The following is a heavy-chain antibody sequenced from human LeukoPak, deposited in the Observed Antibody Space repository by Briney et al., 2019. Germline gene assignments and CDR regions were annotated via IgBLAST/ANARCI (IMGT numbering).Heavy chain of an antibody. D-gene: IGHD3-16*01. CDR3: ARYRGGRSYFDL. Sequence: PSETLSLTCTDPRGSISSYYWSWIRQPPGKGLEWIGYIYYSGSTNYNPSLKSRVTISVDTSTNQFSLKLSSVAASDTAVYYCARYRGGRSYFDLWGRGTLVTVSS. J-gene: IGHJ2*01. CDR1: RGSISSYY. V-gene: IGHV4-59*01. CDR2: IYYSGST.